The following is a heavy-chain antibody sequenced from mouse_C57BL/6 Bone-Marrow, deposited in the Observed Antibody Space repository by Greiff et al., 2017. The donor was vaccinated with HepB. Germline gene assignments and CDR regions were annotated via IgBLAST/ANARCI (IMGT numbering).Heavy chain of an antibody. Sequence: VQLKESGPELVKPGASVKISCKASGYAFSSSWMNWVKQRPGKGLEWIGRIYPGDGDTNYNGKFKGKATLTADKSSSTAYMQLSSLTSEDSAVYFCALYGNYEGVDDYWGQGTTLTVSS. CDR2: IYPGDGDT. CDR1: GYAFSSSW. D-gene: IGHD2-1*01. V-gene: IGHV1-82*01. CDR3: ALYGNYEGVDDY. J-gene: IGHJ2*01.